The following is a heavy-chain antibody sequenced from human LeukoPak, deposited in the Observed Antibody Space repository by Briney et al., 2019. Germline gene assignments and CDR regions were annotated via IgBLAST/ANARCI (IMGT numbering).Heavy chain of an antibody. Sequence: GGSLRLSCAASGFTFSSYGMHWVRQAPGKGLEWVAFIRYDGSNKYYADSVKGRFTISRDNSKNTLYLQMNSLKTEDTAVYYCTTDPMVRGVIPFDYWGQGTLVTVSS. V-gene: IGHV3-30*02. J-gene: IGHJ4*02. CDR3: TTDPMVRGVIPFDY. CDR1: GFTFSSYG. CDR2: IRYDGSNK. D-gene: IGHD3-10*01.